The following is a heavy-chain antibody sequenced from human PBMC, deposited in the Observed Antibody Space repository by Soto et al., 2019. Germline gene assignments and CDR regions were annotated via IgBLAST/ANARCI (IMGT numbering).Heavy chain of an antibody. CDR1: GFTFSSYD. J-gene: IGHJ4*02. CDR2: ISGSGGST. CDR3: ARRSSSWYFDC. Sequence: EVQLLESGGGLVQPGGSLRLSCAASGFTFSSYDMNWVRQAPGKGLEWVSVISGSGGSTYYTDSVKGRFTISRDNSKNTLYLQMNSLRAEDTAVYYCARRSSSWYFDCWGQGTLVTVSS. V-gene: IGHV3-23*01. D-gene: IGHD6-13*01.